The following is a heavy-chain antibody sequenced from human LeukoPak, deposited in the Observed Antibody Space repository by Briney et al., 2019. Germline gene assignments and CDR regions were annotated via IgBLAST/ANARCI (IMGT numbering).Heavy chain of an antibody. Sequence: SETLSLTCAVHGGSFSGYYWSWIRQPPGKGLEWIGEINHSGGTNYNPSLKSRVTISVETSKNQFSPRLSSVTAADTAVYFCARGVMVRGARGFDHYGLDVWGRGTTVTVSS. D-gene: IGHD3-10*01. J-gene: IGHJ6*02. CDR3: ARGVMVRGARGFDHYGLDV. CDR1: GGSFSGYY. V-gene: IGHV4-34*01. CDR2: INHSGGT.